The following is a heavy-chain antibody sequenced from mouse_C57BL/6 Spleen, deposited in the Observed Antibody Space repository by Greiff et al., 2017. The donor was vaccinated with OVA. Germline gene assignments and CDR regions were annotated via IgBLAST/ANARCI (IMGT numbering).Heavy chain of an antibody. CDR3: ARGNYSIFAY. Sequence: QVQLQQSGAELVRPGASVKLSCKASGYTFTDYYINWVKQRPGQGLEWIARIYPGSGNTYYNEKFKGKATLTAEKSSSTAYMQLSSLTSEDSAVYFCARGNYSIFAYWGQGTLVTVSA. V-gene: IGHV1-76*01. CDR2: IYPGSGNT. D-gene: IGHD2-5*01. CDR1: GYTFTDYY. J-gene: IGHJ3*01.